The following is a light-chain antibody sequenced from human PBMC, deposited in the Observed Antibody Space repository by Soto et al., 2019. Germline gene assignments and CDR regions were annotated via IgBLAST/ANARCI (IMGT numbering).Light chain of an antibody. CDR2: RNN. Sequence: SVLTQPPSASGTPGQRVTISCSGSSSNIGSNFIYWYQQLPGTAPKLLIYRNNERPSGVPDRFSGSKSGTSASLAISGLRSEDEADYHCAAWDDSLSGVVFGGGTQLTV. J-gene: IGLJ2*01. CDR1: SSNIGSNF. CDR3: AAWDDSLSGVV. V-gene: IGLV1-47*01.